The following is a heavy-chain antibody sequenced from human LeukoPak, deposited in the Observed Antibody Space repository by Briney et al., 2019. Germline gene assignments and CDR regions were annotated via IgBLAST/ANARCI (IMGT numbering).Heavy chain of an antibody. CDR2: ISGSGDTT. V-gene: IGHV3-23*01. CDR1: GFTFSSYA. CDR3: ARPRDGYKRFDS. Sequence: GGSLRLSCAASGFTFSSYAMTWVRQAPGKGLEWVSVISGSGDTTYYADSVKGRFTISRDNSKNTLYLQMNSLRAEDTAVYFCARPRDGYKRFDSWGQGTLVTVSS. J-gene: IGHJ4*02. D-gene: IGHD5-24*01.